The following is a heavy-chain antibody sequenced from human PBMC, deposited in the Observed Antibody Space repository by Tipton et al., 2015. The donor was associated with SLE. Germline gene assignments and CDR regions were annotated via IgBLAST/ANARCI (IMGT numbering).Heavy chain of an antibody. CDR3: AKEGYYGSGTRDAFDI. V-gene: IGHV3-23*01. Sequence: SLRLSCAASGFTFSSYAMSWVRQAPGKGLEWVSAISGSGGSTYYADSVEGRFTTSRDNSKNTLCLQMNSLRAEDTAVYYCAKEGYYGSGTRDAFDIWGQGTMVTVSS. J-gene: IGHJ3*02. D-gene: IGHD3-10*01. CDR2: ISGSGGST. CDR1: GFTFSSYA.